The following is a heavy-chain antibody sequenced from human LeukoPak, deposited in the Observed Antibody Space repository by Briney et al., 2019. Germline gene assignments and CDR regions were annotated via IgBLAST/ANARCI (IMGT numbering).Heavy chain of an antibody. CDR1: GFTFDDYA. CDR2: ISWNSGSI. Sequence: GGSLRLSCAASGFTFDDYAMHWVRQAPGKGLEWVSGISWNSGSIGYADSVKGRFTISRDNAKNSLYLQMNSLRAEDTALYYCAKGDYGMDVWGQGTTVTVSS. V-gene: IGHV3-9*01. CDR3: AKGDYGMDV. J-gene: IGHJ6*02.